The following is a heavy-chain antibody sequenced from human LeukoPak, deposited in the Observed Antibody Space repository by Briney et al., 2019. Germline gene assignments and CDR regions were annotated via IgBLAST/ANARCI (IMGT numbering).Heavy chain of an antibody. D-gene: IGHD6-13*01. CDR1: GYTFTGYY. J-gene: IGHJ6*02. V-gene: IGHV1-2*04. CDR3: ARELPPGRGSNWYIGHYGMDV. CDR2: INPNSGGT. Sequence: EASVKVSCKSSGYTFTGYYIHWVRQAPGQGLEWMGWINPNSGGTDYAQKFRGWVTMTRDTSINTAYMELSRLTSDDTAVYYCARELPPGRGSNWYIGHYGMDVWGQGTTVTVSS.